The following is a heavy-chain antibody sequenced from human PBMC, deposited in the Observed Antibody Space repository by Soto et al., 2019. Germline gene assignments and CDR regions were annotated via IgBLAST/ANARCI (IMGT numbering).Heavy chain of an antibody. D-gene: IGHD1-26*01. V-gene: IGHV3-30*18. Sequence: QVQLVESGGGAVQPGESLRLSCVASGFDFTYYAMHWVRQAPGKGLESVAVMSSDGSKIHHTDSVKGRFTISRDNSKNTLYLQMNSLRNEDTAVYLCAKDEGVGGTLGLFDYWGQGTLVSVSS. CDR1: GFDFTYYA. CDR3: AKDEGVGGTLGLFDY. CDR2: MSSDGSKI. J-gene: IGHJ4*02.